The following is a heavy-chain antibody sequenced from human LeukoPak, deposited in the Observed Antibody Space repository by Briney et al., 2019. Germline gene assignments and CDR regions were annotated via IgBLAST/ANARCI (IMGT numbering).Heavy chain of an antibody. Sequence: PGGSLRLSCAAPGFTFSSYGMHWVRQAPGKGLEWVAVIWYDGSNKYYADSVKGRFTISRDNSKNTLYLQMNSLRAEDTAVYYCAREEYQLKRYFDYWGQGTLVTVSS. CDR1: GFTFSSYG. J-gene: IGHJ4*02. CDR3: AREEYQLKRYFDY. D-gene: IGHD2-2*01. CDR2: IWYDGSNK. V-gene: IGHV3-33*01.